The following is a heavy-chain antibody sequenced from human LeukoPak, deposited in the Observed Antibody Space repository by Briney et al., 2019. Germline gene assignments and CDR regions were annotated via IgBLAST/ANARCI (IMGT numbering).Heavy chain of an antibody. CDR2: SSSNGDST. Sequence: GGSLRPFCSSSGFTFSNYAMHWVRQAQQKVLVYVSTSSSNGDSTYYADSVKGRFTISRDNSKNTLYLQMSSLRAEDTAVYYCVKDVIVGARRGHICSFDYWGQGTLVTVSS. CDR3: VKDVIVGARRGHICSFDY. J-gene: IGHJ4*02. D-gene: IGHD1-26*01. V-gene: IGHV3-64D*06. CDR1: GFTFSNYA.